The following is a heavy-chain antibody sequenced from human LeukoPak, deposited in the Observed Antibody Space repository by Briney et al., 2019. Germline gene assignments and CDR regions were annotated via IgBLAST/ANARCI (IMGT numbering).Heavy chain of an antibody. J-gene: IGHJ5*02. D-gene: IGHD6-13*01. CDR2: MNPNSGIT. CDR1: GYTFTSYD. CDR3: ARGRVWFDP. V-gene: IGHV1-8*02. Sequence: GASVKVSCKASGYTFTSYDINWVRQAPGQGLEWMACMNPNSGITVYAQKFEGRVTMTRNTSISTAYMELSRLRSEDTAVYYCARGRVWFDPWGQGTLVTVSS.